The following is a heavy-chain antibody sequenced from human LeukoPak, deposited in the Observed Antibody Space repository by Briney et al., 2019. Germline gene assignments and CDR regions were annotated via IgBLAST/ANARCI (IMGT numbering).Heavy chain of an antibody. Sequence: GGSLRLSCAASGFTFDDYGMSWVRQAPGKGLEWVSGINWNGGSTGYADSVKGRFTISRDNAKNSLYLHLNSLRVEDTGVYYCVSGSSWSTSVFVRNWGQGTLVTVSS. J-gene: IGHJ4*02. V-gene: IGHV3-20*04. D-gene: IGHD6-13*01. CDR1: GFTFDDYG. CDR2: INWNGGST. CDR3: VSGSSWSTSVFVRN.